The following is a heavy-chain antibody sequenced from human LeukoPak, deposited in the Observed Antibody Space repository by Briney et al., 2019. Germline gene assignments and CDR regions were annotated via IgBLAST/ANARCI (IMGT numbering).Heavy chain of an antibody. J-gene: IGHJ4*02. D-gene: IGHD3-10*01. Sequence: SETLSLTCTVSGGSISSYYWSWIRQPPGKGLEWIGYIYYSGSTNYNPSLKSRVTISVDTSKNQFSLKLSSVTAADTAVYYCARDNDYYGSGSYYYWGQGTLVTVSS. CDR2: IYYSGST. V-gene: IGHV4-59*01. CDR1: GGSISSYY. CDR3: ARDNDYYGSGSYYY.